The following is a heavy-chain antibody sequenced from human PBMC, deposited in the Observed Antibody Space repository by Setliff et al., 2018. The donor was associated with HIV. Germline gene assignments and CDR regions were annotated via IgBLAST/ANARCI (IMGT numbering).Heavy chain of an antibody. CDR3: ARDLSAYYGSGSYRAFDI. J-gene: IGHJ3*02. CDR1: GFTFSDYY. D-gene: IGHD3-10*01. V-gene: IGHV3-11*04. Sequence: PGGSLRLSCAASGFTFSDYYMNWIRQAPGKGLEWVSYISSSGDTVYYADSVKGRFTISRDNAKNSLYLQMNSLRAEDTAVYYCARDLSAYYGSGSYRAFDIWGQGTMVTVSS. CDR2: ISSSGDTV.